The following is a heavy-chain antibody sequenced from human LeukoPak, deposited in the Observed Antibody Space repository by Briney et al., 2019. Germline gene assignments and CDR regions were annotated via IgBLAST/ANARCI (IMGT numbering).Heavy chain of an antibody. CDR1: GGTFSSYA. V-gene: IGHV1-69*05. CDR3: ARDNYAGANWFDP. Sequence: GASAKVSCKASGGTFSSYAISWVRQAPGQGLEWMGGIIPIFGTANYAQKFQGRVTITTDESTSTAYVELSSLRSEDTAVYYCARDNYAGANWFDPWGQGTLVTVSS. D-gene: IGHD1-7*01. J-gene: IGHJ5*02. CDR2: IIPIFGTA.